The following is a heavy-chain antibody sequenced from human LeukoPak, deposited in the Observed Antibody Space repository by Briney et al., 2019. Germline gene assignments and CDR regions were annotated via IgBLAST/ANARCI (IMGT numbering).Heavy chain of an antibody. CDR1: GFTFSTYG. CDR2: ISGSGGAT. J-gene: IGHJ4*02. V-gene: IGHV3-23*01. D-gene: IGHD3-10*01. CDR3: ARGGVDHYGSGTYYLMYYFDH. Sequence: GGSLRLSCAASGFTFSTYGMSWVRQAPGKGLEWVSGISGSGGATYYADSVKGRFTVSRDDPHNTLYLQMNSVRAEDTAVYFCARGGVDHYGSGTYYLMYYFDHWGQGALVTVSS.